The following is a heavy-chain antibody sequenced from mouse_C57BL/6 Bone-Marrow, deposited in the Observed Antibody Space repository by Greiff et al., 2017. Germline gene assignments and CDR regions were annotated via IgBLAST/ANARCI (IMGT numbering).Heavy chain of an antibody. CDR2: IHPNSGST. J-gene: IGHJ2*01. CDR3: GWKGIY. D-gene: IGHD2-3*01. Sequence: VQGVESGAELVKPGASVKLSCKASGYTFTSYWMHWVKQRPGQGLEWIGMIHPNSGSTNYNEKFKSKATLTVDKSSSTAYMQLSSLTSEDSAVYYCGWKGIYWGQGTTLTVSS. CDR1: GYTFTSYW. V-gene: IGHV1-64*01.